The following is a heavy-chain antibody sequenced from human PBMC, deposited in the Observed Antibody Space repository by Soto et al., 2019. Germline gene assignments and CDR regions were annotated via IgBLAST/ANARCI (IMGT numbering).Heavy chain of an antibody. J-gene: IGHJ5*02. CDR1: GGSFSGYY. CDR3: ASIDNYRSAGGWFDP. D-gene: IGHD3-10*01. V-gene: IGHV4-34*01. Sequence: SETLSLTCAVYGGSFSGYYWSWIRQPPGKGLEWIGEINHSGSTNYNPSLKSRVTISVDTSKNQFSLKLSSVTAADTAVYYCASIDNYRSAGGWFDPWGKGTLVT. CDR2: INHSGST.